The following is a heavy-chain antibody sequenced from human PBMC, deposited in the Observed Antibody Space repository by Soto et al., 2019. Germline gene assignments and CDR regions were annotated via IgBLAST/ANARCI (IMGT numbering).Heavy chain of an antibody. D-gene: IGHD3-10*01. CDR3: ARAGSGSYVYY. J-gene: IGHJ4*02. CDR2: IYHSGST. CDR1: GGSISSGGYS. Sequence: QLQLQESGSGLVKPSQTLSLTCAVSGGSISSGGYSWSWIRQPPGNGLEWIGYIYHSGSTYYTPSLKCRVTISVDRSKNQFSLKLSSVTAADTAVYYCARAGSGSYVYYWGQGTLVTVSS. V-gene: IGHV4-30-2*01.